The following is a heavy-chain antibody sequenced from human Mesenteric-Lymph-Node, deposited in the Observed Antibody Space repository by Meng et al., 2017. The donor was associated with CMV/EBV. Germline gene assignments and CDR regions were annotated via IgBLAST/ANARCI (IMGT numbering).Heavy chain of an antibody. D-gene: IGHD3-10*01. J-gene: IGHJ2*01. V-gene: IGHV3-74*03. CDR1: GFTFSTYW. Sequence: SGFTFSTYWMHWVRQAPGKGLVWVSRINTDGSGTKYADSVKGRFTISRDNLKNTLYLHVKSLGAEDTAVYYCATLSGTYSNWYLDLWGRGTLVTVSS. CDR3: ATLSGTYSNWYLDL. CDR2: INTDGSGT.